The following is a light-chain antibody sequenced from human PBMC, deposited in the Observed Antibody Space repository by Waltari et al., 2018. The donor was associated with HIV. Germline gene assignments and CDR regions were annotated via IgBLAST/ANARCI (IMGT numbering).Light chain of an antibody. Sequence: DIQMTQLPSSLSAPVGDRVTITCRARHIVTSLERYQHRPGKPPKLVIFGTFTLQGGVPSRFSGSGFGTDFTLTITGLQPEDFATYGCQQSSLTPPTFGQGTKVEVK. V-gene: IGKV1-39*01. CDR2: GTF. J-gene: IGKJ1*01. CDR3: QQSSLTPPT. CDR1: HIVTS.